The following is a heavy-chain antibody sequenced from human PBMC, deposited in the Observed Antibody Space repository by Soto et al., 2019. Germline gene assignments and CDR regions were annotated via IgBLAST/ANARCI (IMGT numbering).Heavy chain of an antibody. J-gene: IGHJ4*02. Sequence: SETLSLTCTVSGGSISSYYWSWIRQPPGKGLEWIGYIYYSGSTNYNPSLKSRVTISVDTSKNQFSLKLSSVTAADTAVYFCARVKATLYRHYYFDYWGQGTPVTVSS. CDR3: ARVKATLYRHYYFDY. CDR2: IYYSGST. D-gene: IGHD5-12*01. CDR1: GGSISSYY. V-gene: IGHV4-59*01.